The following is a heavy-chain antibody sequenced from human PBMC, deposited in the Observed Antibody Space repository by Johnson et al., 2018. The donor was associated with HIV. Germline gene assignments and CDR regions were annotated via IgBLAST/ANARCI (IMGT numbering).Heavy chain of an antibody. J-gene: IGHJ3*02. V-gene: IGHV3-30*14. D-gene: IGHD3-10*01. CDR1: GLIFRTYA. Sequence: QVQLVESGGGLVQPGGSLRLSCGCSGLIFRTYAMHWVRQAPGKGLEWVSVISYDGSNKYNADSVKGRFTISRDTAKNTLYLQMNNLRPEDTALYYCARRLWFRNLYDAFDIWGQGTMVTVSS. CDR2: ISYDGSNK. CDR3: ARRLWFRNLYDAFDI.